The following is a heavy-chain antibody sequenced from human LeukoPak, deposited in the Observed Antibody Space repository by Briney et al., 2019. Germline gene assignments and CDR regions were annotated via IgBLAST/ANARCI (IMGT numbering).Heavy chain of an antibody. CDR2: ISGSGSTI. D-gene: IGHD1-20*01. CDR1: GFTFSSYE. CDR3: VRDPGITGTSY. J-gene: IGHJ4*02. Sequence: GGSLRLSCAASGFTFSSYEMNWVRQAPGKGLEWVSYISGSGSTIYYTDSVKGRFTISRDNAKNSLYLQMNSLRAEDTAVYYCVRDPGITGTSYWGQGILVTVCS. V-gene: IGHV3-48*03.